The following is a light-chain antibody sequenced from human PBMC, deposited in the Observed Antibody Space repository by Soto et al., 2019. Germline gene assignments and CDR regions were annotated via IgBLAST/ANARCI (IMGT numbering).Light chain of an antibody. CDR3: HQYSDSPYT. CDR2: GAS. Sequence: EIVLTQSPGTLYLSPGERVTLSCRASQSTSSSYLAWYQQKRGQAPRLLIYGASSRATGIPDRFSGSGSGTDFTLTISRLEPEDFAVYYCHQYSDSPYTFGQGTKLEIK. CDR1: QSTSSSY. V-gene: IGKV3-20*01. J-gene: IGKJ2*01.